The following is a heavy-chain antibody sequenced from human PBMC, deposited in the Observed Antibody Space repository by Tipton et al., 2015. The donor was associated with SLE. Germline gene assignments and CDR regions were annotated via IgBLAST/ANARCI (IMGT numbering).Heavy chain of an antibody. CDR3: VRQYTTVTGYEN. CDR2: VYYTGDT. CDR1: GGSSGSSY. Sequence: TLSLTCTVSGGSSGSSYWSWVRQPPGKGLEWIGYVYYTGDTNCRPSLKSRVAMSVDTSKNQFSLTLTSVTAADTAVYYCVRQYTTVTGYENWGQGTLVTVSS. D-gene: IGHD4-17*01. J-gene: IGHJ4*02. V-gene: IGHV4-59*08.